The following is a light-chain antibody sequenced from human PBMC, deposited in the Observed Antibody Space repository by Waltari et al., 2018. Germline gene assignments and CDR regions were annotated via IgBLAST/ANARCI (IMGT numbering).Light chain of an antibody. CDR3: QQYYRSRT. V-gene: IGKV4-1*01. J-gene: IGKJ1*01. Sequence: DIVMTQSPDSLAVSLGERAAINCKSSQSVLYNSNGKNYLAWYQQKPGQPPKLLIYWASTRQSGVPDRFSGSGSGTDFTLTINSLQAEDVAVYYCQQYYRSRTFGQGTKVEIK. CDR1: QSVLYNSNGKNY. CDR2: WAS.